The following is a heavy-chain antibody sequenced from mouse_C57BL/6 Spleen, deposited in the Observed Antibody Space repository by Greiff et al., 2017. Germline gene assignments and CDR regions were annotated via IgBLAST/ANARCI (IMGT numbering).Heavy chain of an antibody. CDR1: GYTFTSYW. V-gene: IGHV1-50*01. J-gene: IGHJ1*03. D-gene: IGHD1-1*01. CDR2: IDPSDSDT. CDR3: ARKHGSFYWYFGV. Sequence: QVQLQQPGAELVKPGASVKLSCKASGYTFTSYWMQWVKQRPGQGLEWIGEIDPSDSDTNYNQKFKGKATLTVDTSSSTAYMQLISLTSEDSAVYYCARKHGSFYWYFGVWGTGATVTVSS.